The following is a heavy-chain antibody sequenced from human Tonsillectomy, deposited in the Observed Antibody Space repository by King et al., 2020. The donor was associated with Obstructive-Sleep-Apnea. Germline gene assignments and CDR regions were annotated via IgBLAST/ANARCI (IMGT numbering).Heavy chain of an antibody. D-gene: IGHD3-10*01. CDR2: IRSKSYGGTT. Sequence: VQLVESGGGLVQPGRSLRLSCTASGFTFGDYAMSWLRQAPGKRLGGVGFIRSKSYGGTTEYAASLKGRFTISRDDSKSIAYLQMNSLKTEDTAVYYCTTDRSWGSGISGWFDPWGQGTLVTVSS. V-gene: IGHV3-49*03. CDR1: GFTFGDYA. J-gene: IGHJ5*02. CDR3: TTDRSWGSGISGWFDP.